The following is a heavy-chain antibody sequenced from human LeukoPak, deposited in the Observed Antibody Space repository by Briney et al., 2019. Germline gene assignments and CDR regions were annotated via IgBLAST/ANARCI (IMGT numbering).Heavy chain of an antibody. CDR2: IKGDGTET. CDR1: GFIFSTHW. D-gene: IGHD6-19*01. CDR3: VGGGGWLPDF. V-gene: IGHV3-7*01. Sequence: GGSLRLSCAASGFIFSTHWMNWVRQAPGKGLEWVAIIKGDGTETLYADSVKGRFTISRDNTKSSLYLQINSQRAEDTAVYYCVGGGGWLPDFWGQGVLVTVSS. J-gene: IGHJ4*02.